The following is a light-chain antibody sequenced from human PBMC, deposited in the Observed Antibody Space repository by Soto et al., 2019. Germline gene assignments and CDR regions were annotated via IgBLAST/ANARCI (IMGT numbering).Light chain of an antibody. CDR2: EVS. Sequence: QSALTQPASMSGSPGQSITISCTGTSSDIGNYGYVSWYQQHPGKAPKVIIYEVSNRPSGVSNRFSGSKSGNTASLTISGLQAEDEADYYCSSYTSSSTLFGTGTKLTVL. V-gene: IGLV2-14*01. CDR3: SSYTSSSTL. J-gene: IGLJ1*01. CDR1: SSDIGNYGY.